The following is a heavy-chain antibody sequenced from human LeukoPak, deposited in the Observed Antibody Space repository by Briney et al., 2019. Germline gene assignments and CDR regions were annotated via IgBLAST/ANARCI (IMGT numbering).Heavy chain of an antibody. J-gene: IGHJ6*02. CDR3: ATVDIRSGGNYGMDV. D-gene: IGHD2-15*01. CDR2: IYYSGST. CDR1: GGSISSGGYY. V-gene: IGHV4-31*03. Sequence: LSETLSLTCTVSGGSISSGGYYWTWIRQHPGKGLEWIGYIYYSGSTYYNPSLKSRVTISVDTSKNQFSLKLSSVTAADTAVFYCATVDIRSGGNYGMDVWGQGTTVTVSS.